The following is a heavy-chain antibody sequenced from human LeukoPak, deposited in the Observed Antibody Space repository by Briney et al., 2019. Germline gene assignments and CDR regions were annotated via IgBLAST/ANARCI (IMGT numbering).Heavy chain of an antibody. J-gene: IGHJ4*02. V-gene: IGHV4-34*01. CDR2: INHSGST. CDR3: ARLDSVPYFDY. D-gene: IGHD3-10*02. Sequence: SQTLSLTCAVYGGSFSGYYWSWIRQPPGKGLEWIGEINHSGSTYYNPSLKSRVTISVDTSKNQFSLKLSSVTAADTAVYYCARLDSVPYFDYWGQGTLVTVSS. CDR1: GGSFSGYY.